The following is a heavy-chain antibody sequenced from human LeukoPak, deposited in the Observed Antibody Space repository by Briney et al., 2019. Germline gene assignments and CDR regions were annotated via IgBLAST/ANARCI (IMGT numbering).Heavy chain of an antibody. J-gene: IGHJ4*02. V-gene: IGHV3-74*01. CDR3: ARIYIDIAAADY. Sequence: PGGSLRLSCAASGFTFSSSWMHWVRQAPGKGLVWVSRINSDGTTTAYADSVKGRFTISRDNAKNTLYLQTNSLRAEDTAVYYCARIYIDIAAADYWGQGTLVTVSS. CDR1: GFTFSSSW. D-gene: IGHD6-13*01. CDR2: INSDGTTT.